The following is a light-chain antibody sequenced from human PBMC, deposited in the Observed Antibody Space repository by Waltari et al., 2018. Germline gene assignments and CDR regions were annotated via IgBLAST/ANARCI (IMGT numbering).Light chain of an antibody. CDR1: QSISTW. CDR3: QQYNSYHT. CDR2: KAS. J-gene: IGKJ2*01. V-gene: IGKV1-5*03. Sequence: DIQMTQSPSTLSASVGDRITITCRASQSISTWLAWYQQKPGKAPKTLIYKASNLESGVPSRFSGSGSGTEFTLTISSLQPDDFATYYCQQYNSYHTFGQATKLEIK.